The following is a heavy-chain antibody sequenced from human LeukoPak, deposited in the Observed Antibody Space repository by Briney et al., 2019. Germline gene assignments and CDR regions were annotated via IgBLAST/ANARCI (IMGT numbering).Heavy chain of an antibody. V-gene: IGHV4-59*02. D-gene: IGHD4-11*01. CDR1: SGSVNSYY. CDR3: ARDSTVTRYYGMDV. CDR2: IYYSGST. Sequence: SETLSLTCTVSSGSVNSYYWSWIRQPPGKGLEWIGYIYYSGSTNYNPSLKSRVTISVDTSKNQFSLKLSSVTAADTAVYYCARDSTVTRYYGMDVWGQGTTVTVSS. J-gene: IGHJ6*02.